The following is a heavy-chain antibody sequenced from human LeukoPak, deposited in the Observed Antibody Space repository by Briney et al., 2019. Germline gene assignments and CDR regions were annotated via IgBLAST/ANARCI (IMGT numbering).Heavy chain of an antibody. Sequence: GRCLRLSCAASGFTFSSYAMHWARQAPGKGLEWVASINHNGNVNYYVDSVKGRFTISRDNAKNSLYLQMSNLRAEDTAVYFCARGGGLDVWGQGATVTVSS. J-gene: IGHJ6*02. D-gene: IGHD3-16*01. CDR1: GFTFSSYA. V-gene: IGHV3-7*03. CDR2: INHNGNVN. CDR3: ARGGGLDV.